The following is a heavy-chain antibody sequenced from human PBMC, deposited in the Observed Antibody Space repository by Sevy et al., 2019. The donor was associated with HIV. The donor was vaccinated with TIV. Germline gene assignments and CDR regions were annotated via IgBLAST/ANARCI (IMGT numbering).Heavy chain of an antibody. Sequence: GGSLRLSCAASGFTLSDYYMSWIRQAPGKGLEWISYISSGGSTIYYSDSVKGRFTISRDNGKNSLYLEMNSLRAEDTAVYYCARERYTYAQLYFDYWGQGSLVTVSS. CDR1: GFTLSDYY. D-gene: IGHD5-18*01. J-gene: IGHJ4*02. V-gene: IGHV3-11*01. CDR2: ISSGGSTI. CDR3: ARERYTYAQLYFDY.